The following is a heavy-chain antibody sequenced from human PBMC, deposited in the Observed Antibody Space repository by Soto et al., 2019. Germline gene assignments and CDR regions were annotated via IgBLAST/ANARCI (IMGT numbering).Heavy chain of an antibody. CDR1: GFTFSSYG. J-gene: IGHJ2*01. V-gene: IGHV3-30*18. CDR3: AKTWRYSIGSLFEYFDL. CDR2: ISYDGSNK. D-gene: IGHD6-19*01. Sequence: QVQLVESGGGVVQPGRSLRLSCAASGFTFSSYGMHWVRQAPGKGLEWVAVISYDGSNKYYVDSVKGRFTISRDNSKNTLYLQMNSLRAEDTALYFCAKTWRYSIGSLFEYFDLWGRGTLVTVSS.